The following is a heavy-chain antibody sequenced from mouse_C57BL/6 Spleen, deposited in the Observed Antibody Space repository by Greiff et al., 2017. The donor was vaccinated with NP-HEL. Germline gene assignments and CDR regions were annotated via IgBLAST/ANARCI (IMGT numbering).Heavy chain of an antibody. V-gene: IGHV6-3*01. J-gene: IGHJ2*01. Sequence: EVKVEESGGGLVQPGGSMKLSCVASGFTFSNYWMNWVRQSPEKGLEWVAQIRLKSDNYATHYAESVKGRFTISRDDSKSSVYLQMNNLRAEDTGIYYCTAYYSNYGFDYWGQGTTLTVSS. CDR1: GFTFSNYW. CDR3: TAYYSNYGFDY. CDR2: IRLKSDNYAT. D-gene: IGHD2-5*01.